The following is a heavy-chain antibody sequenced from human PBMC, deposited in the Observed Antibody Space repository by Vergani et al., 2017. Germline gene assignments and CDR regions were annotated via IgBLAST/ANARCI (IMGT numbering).Heavy chain of an antibody. CDR3: ARGDYSSGWRVYYYYMDV. V-gene: IGHV1-2*02. CDR1: GYTFTGYY. D-gene: IGHD6-19*01. J-gene: IGHJ6*03. Sequence: QVQLVQSGAEVKKPGASVKVSCKASGYTFTGYYMHWVRQAPGQGLEWMGWINPNSGGTNYAQKFQGRVTMTRDTSISTAYMELSSLRSEDTAVYYCARGDYSSGWRVYYYYMDVWGKGTTVTVSS. CDR2: INPNSGGT.